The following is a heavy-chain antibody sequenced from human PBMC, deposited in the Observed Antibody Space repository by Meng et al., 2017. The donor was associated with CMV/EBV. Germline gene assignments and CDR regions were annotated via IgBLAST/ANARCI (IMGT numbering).Heavy chain of an antibody. Sequence: ASVKVSCKASGYTFTSYGISWVRQAPGQGLEWMGWISAYNGNTNYAQKLQGRVTMTTDTSMSTAYMELRSLRSDDTAVYYCARRNNYNYYYYGMDVWGQGTTVTVSS. J-gene: IGHJ6*02. CDR3: ARRNNYNYYYYGMDV. D-gene: IGHD4-11*01. CDR1: GYTFTSYG. V-gene: IGHV1-18*01. CDR2: ISAYNGNT.